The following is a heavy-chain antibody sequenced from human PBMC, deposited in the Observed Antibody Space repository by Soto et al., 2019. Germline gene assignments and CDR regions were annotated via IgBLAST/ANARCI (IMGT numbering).Heavy chain of an antibody. J-gene: IGHJ4*02. CDR1: GYTFLSDG. Sequence: QVQLVQSGAEGMKPGASGKVSCKASGYTFLSDGINWVRQAPGQGLEWMGWISAYNGNTNYAQKLKGRVTMTTDTSTRTAYMELRSLRSDDTAVYYCARDFRAGIYYGSGSSIDYWGQGTLVTVSS. CDR3: ARDFRAGIYYGSGSSIDY. CDR2: ISAYNGNT. D-gene: IGHD3-10*01. V-gene: IGHV1-18*01.